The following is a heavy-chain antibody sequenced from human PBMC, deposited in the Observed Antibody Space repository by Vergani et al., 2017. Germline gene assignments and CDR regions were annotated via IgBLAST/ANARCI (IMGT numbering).Heavy chain of an antibody. J-gene: IGHJ4*02. V-gene: IGHV3-23*04. CDR2: ISGSGGST. Sequence: EVQLVESGGGLVQPGGSLRLSCAASGFTFSSYWMHWVRQAPGKGLVWVSAISGSGGSTYYADSVKGRFTISRDNSKNTLYLQMNSLRAEDTAVYYCAKDQYDILTGYWYYWGQGTLVTVSS. CDR1: GFTFSSYW. CDR3: AKDQYDILTGYWYY. D-gene: IGHD3-9*01.